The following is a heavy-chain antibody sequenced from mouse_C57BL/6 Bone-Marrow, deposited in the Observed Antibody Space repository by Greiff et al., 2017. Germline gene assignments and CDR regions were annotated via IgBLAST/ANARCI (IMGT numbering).Heavy chain of an antibody. CDR1: GYSITSGYY. CDR2: ISYDGSN. V-gene: IGHV3-6*01. CDR3: ARQGSTMVPWFAY. Sequence: ESGPGLVKPSQSLSLTCSVTGYSITSGYYWNWIRQFPGNKLEWMGYISYDGSNNYNPSLKNRISITRDTSKNQFFLKLNSVTTEDTATYYCARQGSTMVPWFAYWGQGTLVTVSA. J-gene: IGHJ3*01. D-gene: IGHD2-2*01.